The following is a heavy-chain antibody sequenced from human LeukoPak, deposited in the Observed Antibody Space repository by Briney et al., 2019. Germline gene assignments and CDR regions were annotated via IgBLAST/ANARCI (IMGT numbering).Heavy chain of an antibody. J-gene: IGHJ6*03. D-gene: IGHD3-3*01. CDR2: IYPGESDT. V-gene: IGHV5-51*01. CDR3: ARSGVVTFYQYMDV. Sequence: GGALEISLKGSGYGFTTYWIGWGRRRPGKGREGVGIIYPGESDTRYSPSFQGQVTISADTSISTAYLQWSSLKASDAAMYYCARSGVVTFYQYMDVWGTGTTVTVSS. CDR1: GYGFTTYW.